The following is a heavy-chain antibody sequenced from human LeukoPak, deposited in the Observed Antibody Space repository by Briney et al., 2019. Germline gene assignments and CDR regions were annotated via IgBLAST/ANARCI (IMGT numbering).Heavy chain of an antibody. V-gene: IGHV3-30-3*01. CDR2: VSYDGDFK. D-gene: IGHD6-19*01. Sequence: GGSLRLSCVGSGFVFSKYAVHWVRQAPGKGLEWVAVVSYDGDFKLYGDSVKGRFTISRDNSQNMLFLQMNDLRPQDAATYFCARDPYSHDSSGFSYFLQYWGQGTVVTVSS. J-gene: IGHJ4*02. CDR1: GFVFSKYA. CDR3: ARDPYSHDSSGFSYFLQY.